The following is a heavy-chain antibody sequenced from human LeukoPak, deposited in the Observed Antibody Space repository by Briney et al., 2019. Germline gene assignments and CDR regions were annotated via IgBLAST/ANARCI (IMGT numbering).Heavy chain of an antibody. CDR2: INPNSGGT. D-gene: IGHD6-19*01. CDR1: GYTFTGYY. J-gene: IGHJ4*02. V-gene: IGHV1-2*02. CDR3: ARDRVGYSSGWFDY. Sequence: ASVKVSCKASGYTFTGYYMHWVRQAPGQGLEWVRWINPNSGGTNYAQKFQGRVTMTRDTSISTAYMELSRLRSDDTAVYYCARDRVGYSSGWFDYWGQGTLVTVSS.